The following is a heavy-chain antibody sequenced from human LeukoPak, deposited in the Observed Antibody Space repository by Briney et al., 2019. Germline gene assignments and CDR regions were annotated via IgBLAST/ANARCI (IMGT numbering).Heavy chain of an antibody. CDR2: IIPIFGTA. CDR3: AGGSGSYYYYYYMDV. D-gene: IGHD3-10*01. CDR1: GGTFSNYA. Sequence: SVKVSCKASGGTFSNYAISWVRQAPGQGLEWMGGIIPIFGTANYAQKFRGRVTITADKSTRTAYMELSSLRSEDTAVYYCAGGSGSYYYYYYMDVWGKGTTVTVSS. J-gene: IGHJ6*03. V-gene: IGHV1-69*06.